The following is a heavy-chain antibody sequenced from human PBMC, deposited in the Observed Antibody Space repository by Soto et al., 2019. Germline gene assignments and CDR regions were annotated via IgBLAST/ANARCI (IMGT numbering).Heavy chain of an antibody. Sequence: VQRVQSGAEVKKPGSSVKVSCEASGGTFSSYAISWVRQAPGQGLEWMGGIIPIFGTANYAQKFQGRVTITADESTSTAYMELSSLRSEDTAVYYCARLGTPYYSSSWGNWFDPWGQGTLVTVSS. J-gene: IGHJ5*02. CDR3: ARLGTPYYSSSWGNWFDP. D-gene: IGHD6-13*01. CDR2: IIPIFGTA. V-gene: IGHV1-69*01. CDR1: GGTFSSYA.